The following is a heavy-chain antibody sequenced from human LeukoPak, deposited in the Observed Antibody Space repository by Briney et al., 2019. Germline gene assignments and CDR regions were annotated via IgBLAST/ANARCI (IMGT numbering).Heavy chain of an antibody. CDR1: GFIFSNYA. CDR3: AKDYSKTSYYGSGTYYRPNWFDP. V-gene: IGHV3-23*01. D-gene: IGHD3-10*01. J-gene: IGHJ5*02. CDR2: ISGSGDTT. Sequence: PGGSLRLSCATSGFIFSNYAVNWVRQAPGKGLEWVSIISGSGDTTYYADSVKGRFTTSRDNSKNTLYLQMNSLRAEDTAVYYCAKDYSKTSYYGSGTYYRPNWFDPWGQGTLVTVSS.